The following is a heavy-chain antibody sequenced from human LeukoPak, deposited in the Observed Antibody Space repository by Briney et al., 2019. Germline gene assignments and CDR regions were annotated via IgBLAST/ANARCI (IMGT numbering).Heavy chain of an antibody. J-gene: IGHJ6*03. CDR3: ARESPAKRTSGGYYYYYMDV. Sequence: GASVKVSCKASGGTFSSYAISWVRQAPGQGLEWMGGIIPIFGTANYAQKFRGRVTTTADKSTSTAYMELSSLRSEDTAVYYCARESPAKRTSGGYYYYYMDVWGKGTTVTVSS. CDR1: GGTFSSYA. D-gene: IGHD4-23*01. CDR2: IIPIFGTA. V-gene: IGHV1-69*06.